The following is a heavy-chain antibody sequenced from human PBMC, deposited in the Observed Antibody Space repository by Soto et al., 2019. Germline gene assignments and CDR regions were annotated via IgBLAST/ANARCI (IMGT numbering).Heavy chain of an antibody. Sequence: QVQLVQSGAEVKKPGASVKVSCKASGYTFTANYMNWVRQAPGQGLEWMGRINPNSGVTDYAPKFRGWITMTRDTAINTAYMELSRLTSDDPAVYYCATSSPGTTNDDPLDIWGQGTMVTFSS. CDR2: INPNSGVT. CDR3: ATSSPGTTNDDPLDI. D-gene: IGHD2-2*01. J-gene: IGHJ3*02. V-gene: IGHV1-2*04. CDR1: GYTFTANY.